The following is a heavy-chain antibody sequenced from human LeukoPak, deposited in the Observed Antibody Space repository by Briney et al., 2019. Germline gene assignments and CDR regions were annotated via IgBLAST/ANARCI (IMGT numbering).Heavy chain of an antibody. Sequence: GASVKVSCKASGYTFTSYGINWVRQAPGQGLEWMGWISGYNGNTKNAQKLQGRVSMTTDTSTSTAYMELRSLRSDDTAVYYCARDQTTMVSFDYWGQGTLVTVSS. CDR3: ARDQTTMVSFDY. D-gene: IGHD5-18*01. CDR2: ISGYNGNT. J-gene: IGHJ4*02. V-gene: IGHV1-18*01. CDR1: GYTFTSYG.